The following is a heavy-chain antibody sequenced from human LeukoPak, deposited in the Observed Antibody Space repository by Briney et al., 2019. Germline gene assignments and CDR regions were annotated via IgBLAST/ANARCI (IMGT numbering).Heavy chain of an antibody. Sequence: SQTLSLTCTVSGGSISSGSYYWSWIRQPPGKGLEWIGYIYYTGSINYNPSLKDRVTISIDTSKNQFSLKLTSVTAADTALYYCARDYTMTHASDIWGQGTLVTVSS. CDR1: GGSISSGSYY. V-gene: IGHV4-61*01. D-gene: IGHD3-22*01. J-gene: IGHJ3*02. CDR2: IYYTGSI. CDR3: ARDYTMTHASDI.